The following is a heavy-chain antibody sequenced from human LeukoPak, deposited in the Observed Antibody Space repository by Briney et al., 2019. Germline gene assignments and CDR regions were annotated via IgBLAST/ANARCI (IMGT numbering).Heavy chain of an antibody. CDR2: IIPIFGTA. J-gene: IGHJ3*02. D-gene: IGHD5-18*01. Sequence: SVKVSGKASGGTFSSYAISWVRQAPGQGLEWMGGIIPIFGTANYAQKFQGRVTITADESTSTAYMELSSLRSEDTAVYYCARDHGGYSYGYDAFDIWGQGTMVTVSS. CDR1: GGTFSSYA. CDR3: ARDHGGYSYGYDAFDI. V-gene: IGHV1-69*01.